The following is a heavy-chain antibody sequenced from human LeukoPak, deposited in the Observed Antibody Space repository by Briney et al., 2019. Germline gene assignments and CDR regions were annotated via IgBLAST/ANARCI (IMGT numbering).Heavy chain of an antibody. CDR3: AKANSGYYYIPFDY. CDR2: IYSGGST. D-gene: IGHD3-22*01. Sequence: PGGSLRLSCAASGFTVSSNYMSWVRQAPGKGLEWVSVIYSGGSTYYADSVKGRFTISRDNSKNTLYLQMKSLRAEDTALYYCAKANSGYYYIPFDYWGQGTLVTVSS. V-gene: IGHV3-53*05. J-gene: IGHJ4*02. CDR1: GFTVSSNY.